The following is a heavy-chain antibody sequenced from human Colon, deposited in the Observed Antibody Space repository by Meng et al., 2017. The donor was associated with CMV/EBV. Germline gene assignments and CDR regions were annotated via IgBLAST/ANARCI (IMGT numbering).Heavy chain of an antibody. Sequence: GESLKISCAASGFSFSSYEMNWVRQAPGKGLEWVSHISSSGSTTYYADSVKGRFTVSRDNAKNSLFLQINSLRAEDTAIYYCANPPPGLGYCSGGNCYSYFDYWGQGTLVTVSS. D-gene: IGHD2-15*01. CDR2: ISSSGSTT. CDR1: GFSFSSYE. V-gene: IGHV3-48*03. J-gene: IGHJ4*02. CDR3: ANPPPGLGYCSGGNCYSYFDY.